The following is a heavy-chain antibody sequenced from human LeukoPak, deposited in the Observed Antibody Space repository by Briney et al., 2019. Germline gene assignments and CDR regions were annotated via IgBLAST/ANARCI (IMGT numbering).Heavy chain of an antibody. D-gene: IGHD2-2*01. V-gene: IGHV3-30-3*01. CDR1: GFTFSSYA. CDR3: ATACSSTSCYGVYAFDI. Sequence: GGSLRLSCAASGFTFSSYAMHWVRQAPGKGLEWVAVISYDGSNKYYADSVKGRFTISRDNSKNTLYLQMDSLRAEDTAVYYCATACSSTSCYGVYAFDIWGQGTMVTVSS. J-gene: IGHJ3*02. CDR2: ISYDGSNK.